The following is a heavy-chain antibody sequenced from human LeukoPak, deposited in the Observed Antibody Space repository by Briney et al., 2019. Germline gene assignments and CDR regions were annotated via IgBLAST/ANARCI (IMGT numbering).Heavy chain of an antibody. CDR1: GGSISSSGYY. Sequence: PSETLSLTCTVSGGSISSSGYYWGWIRQPPGKGLEWIASIYYSGSTYYNPSLESRVTISVDTSKNQFSLKLYSVTAADTAVYYCARRGYTYGYFYMDVWGKGTTVTVSS. D-gene: IGHD5-18*01. CDR2: IYYSGST. CDR3: ARRGYTYGYFYMDV. V-gene: IGHV4-39*07. J-gene: IGHJ6*03.